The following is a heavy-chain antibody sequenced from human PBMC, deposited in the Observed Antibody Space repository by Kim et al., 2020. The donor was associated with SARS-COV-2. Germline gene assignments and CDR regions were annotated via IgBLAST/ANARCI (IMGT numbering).Heavy chain of an antibody. Sequence: SETLSLTCTVSGGSISSGGYYWSWIRQHPGKGLEWIGYIYYSGSTYYNPSLKSRVTISVDTSKNQFSLKLSSVTAADTAVYYCASRLPEQLANSRALNWFDPWGQGTLVTVSS. J-gene: IGHJ5*02. CDR3: ASRLPEQLANSRALNWFDP. CDR2: IYYSGST. CDR1: GGSISSGGYY. D-gene: IGHD6-13*01. V-gene: IGHV4-31*03.